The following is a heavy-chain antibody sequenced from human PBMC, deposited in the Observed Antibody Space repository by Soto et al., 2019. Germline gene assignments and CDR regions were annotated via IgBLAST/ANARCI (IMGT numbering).Heavy chain of an antibody. V-gene: IGHV4-34*01. CDR2: INHSGST. J-gene: IGHJ4*02. Sequence: SETLSLTCAVSGGSVSGDYWSWIRQPPGKGLEWIGEINHSGSTNYNPSLKSRVTISVDTSKNQFSLKLSPVAAADTAVYCCARGGWRSYPLDYWGQVTLVTVSS. CDR1: GGSVSGDY. D-gene: IGHD1-26*01. CDR3: ARGGWRSYPLDY.